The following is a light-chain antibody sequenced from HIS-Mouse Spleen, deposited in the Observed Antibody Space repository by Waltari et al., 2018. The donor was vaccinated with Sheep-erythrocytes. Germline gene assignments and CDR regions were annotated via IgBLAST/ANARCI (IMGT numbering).Light chain of an antibody. CDR2: DVR. V-gene: IGLV2-11*01. J-gene: IGLJ1*01. CDR3: CSYAGSYNHV. CDR1: SSDVGGYNY. Sequence: QSALTQPRPVSGSPGQSVPISCTGTSSDVGGYNYVSWYQQHPGKAPKLMLYDVRKRPSGVPDRFSGSKSCNTASLTISGLQAEDEADYYCCSYAGSYNHVFATGTKVTVL.